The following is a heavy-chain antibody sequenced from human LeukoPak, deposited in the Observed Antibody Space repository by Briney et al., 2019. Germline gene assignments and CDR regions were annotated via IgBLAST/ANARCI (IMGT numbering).Heavy chain of an antibody. D-gene: IGHD4-11*01. Sequence: GGSLRLSCEASGFTFNTYGMHWVRQAPGKGLEWVALTWADGSNKYYADSVKGRFTISRDNSKNTLYLQMNSLRAEDTAVYYCARAMTSWGQGTLVTVSS. CDR1: GFTFNTYG. J-gene: IGHJ4*02. CDR3: ARAMTS. V-gene: IGHV3-33*01. CDR2: TWADGSNK.